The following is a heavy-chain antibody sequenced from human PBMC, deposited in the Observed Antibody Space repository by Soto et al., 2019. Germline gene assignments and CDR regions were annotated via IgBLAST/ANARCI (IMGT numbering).Heavy chain of an antibody. D-gene: IGHD2-2*01. CDR3: AKAEDYCSSTSCYPYY. V-gene: IGHV3-9*01. J-gene: IGHJ4*02. Sequence: GGSLRLSCAASGFTFDDYAMHWVRQAPGKGLEWVSGISWNSGSIGYADSVKGRFTISRDNAKNSLYLQMNSLRAEDTALYYCAKAEDYCSSTSCYPYYWGQGTLVTVSS. CDR2: ISWNSGSI. CDR1: GFTFDDYA.